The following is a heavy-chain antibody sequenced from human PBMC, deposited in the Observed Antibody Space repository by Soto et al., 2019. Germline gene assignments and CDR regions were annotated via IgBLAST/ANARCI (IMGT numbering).Heavy chain of an antibody. CDR3: AREGSSSGLWFDP. CDR2: ISWNSGSI. Sequence: EVQLVESGGGLVQPGRSLRLSCAASGFTFDDYAMHWVRQAPGKGLEWVSGISWNSGSIGYADSVKGRFTISRDNAKNSLYLQMNSLRAEDTALYYCAREGSSSGLWFDPWGQGTLVTVSS. CDR1: GFTFDDYA. J-gene: IGHJ5*02. D-gene: IGHD6-6*01. V-gene: IGHV3-9*01.